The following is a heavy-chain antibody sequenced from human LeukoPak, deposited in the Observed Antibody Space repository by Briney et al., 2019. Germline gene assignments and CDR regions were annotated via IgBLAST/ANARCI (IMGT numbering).Heavy chain of an antibody. J-gene: IGHJ6*03. CDR3: ARPYSSSWYEHYYMDV. D-gene: IGHD6-13*01. V-gene: IGHV3-11*01. CDR1: GFTFSDYY. Sequence: GGSLRLSCAASGFTFSDYYMSWIRQAPGKGLEWVSYISSSGSTIYYADSVKGRFTISGDNAKNSLYLQMNSLRAEDTAVYYCARPYSSSWYEHYYMDVWGKGTTVTVSS. CDR2: ISSSGSTI.